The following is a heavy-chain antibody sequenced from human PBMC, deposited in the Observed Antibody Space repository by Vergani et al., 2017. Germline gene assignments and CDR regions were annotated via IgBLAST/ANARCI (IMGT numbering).Heavy chain of an antibody. CDR3: TTDPRYCGDGSCYWLRDHHYYGMDV. CDR2: IKSTFDRGTT. D-gene: IGHD2-21*01. Sequence: EVQLVESGGGIVKPGGSLRLSCVASGFSFRNAWMNWVRRTPGKGLAWVGLIKSTFDRGTTDYAAAVKGRFTISRDDSKNTLFLQMNGLKTEDIGVYYCTTDPRYCGDGSCYWLRDHHYYGMDVWGQGTTVTVSS. V-gene: IGHV3-15*07. J-gene: IGHJ6*02. CDR1: GFSFRNAW.